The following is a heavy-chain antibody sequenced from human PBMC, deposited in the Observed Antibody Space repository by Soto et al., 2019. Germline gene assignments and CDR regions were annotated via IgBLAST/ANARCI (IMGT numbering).Heavy chain of an antibody. CDR3: AGRSWDYYYYMDV. J-gene: IGHJ6*03. CDR1: SGSFSGYY. Sequence: SETLSLTCAVYSGSFSGYYWSWIRQPPGKGLEWIGEINHSGSTNYNPSLKSRVTISVDTSKNQFSLKLSSVTAADTAVYYCAGRSWDYYYYMDVWGKGTTVTVSS. CDR2: INHSGST. V-gene: IGHV4-34*01. D-gene: IGHD6-13*01.